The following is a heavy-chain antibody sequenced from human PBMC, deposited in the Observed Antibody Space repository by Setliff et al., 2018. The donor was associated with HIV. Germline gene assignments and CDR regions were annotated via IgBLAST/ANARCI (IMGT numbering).Heavy chain of an antibody. CDR2: IHTSGTT. D-gene: IGHD3-22*01. V-gene: IGHV4-4*08. J-gene: IGHJ4*02. CDR1: GDSSSNDY. Sequence: PSETLSLTCTVSGDSSSNDYWTWVRQPPGKGLEWIGNIHTSGTTKYNPSLNSRVTISVDMSKSQFSLRLSSVTAADTAIYYCARGYYDSNVYYFPGYWGQGTLVTVSS. CDR3: ARGYYDSNVYYFPGY.